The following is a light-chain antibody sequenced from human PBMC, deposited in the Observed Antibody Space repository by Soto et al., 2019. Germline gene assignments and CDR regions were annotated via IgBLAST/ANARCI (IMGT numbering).Light chain of an antibody. CDR2: DVS. CDR1: SSDVGVYNY. V-gene: IGLV2-14*01. J-gene: IGLJ2*01. CDR3: SSYTSSSTVV. Sequence: QSALTQPASVSGSPGQSITISCTGSSSDVGVYNYVSWYQQHPGKAPKLIIYDVSNRPSGVSNRFSGSKSGNTASLTISGLKAEDEADYYCSSYTSSSTVVFGGGTKLTFL.